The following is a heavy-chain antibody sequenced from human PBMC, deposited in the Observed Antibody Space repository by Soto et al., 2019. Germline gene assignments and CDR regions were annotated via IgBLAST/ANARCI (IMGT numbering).Heavy chain of an antibody. J-gene: IGHJ3*02. CDR2: INHSGST. CDR3: ARGPNTVPHGAFDI. V-gene: IGHV4-34*01. Sequence: SETLSLTCAFYGGSFSGYYWSLIRQPPGKGLEWIGEINHSGSTNYNPSLKSRVTISVDTSKNQFSLKLSSVTAADTAVYYCARGPNTVPHGAFDIWGQGTMVTVSS. CDR1: GGSFSGYY. D-gene: IGHD4-17*01.